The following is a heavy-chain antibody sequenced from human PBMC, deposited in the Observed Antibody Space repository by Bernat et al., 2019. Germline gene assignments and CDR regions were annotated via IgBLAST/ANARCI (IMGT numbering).Heavy chain of an antibody. D-gene: IGHD3-16*02. J-gene: IGHJ4*02. Sequence: QVQLVESGGGLVKPGGSLRLSCAASGFTFSDYYMSWIRQAPGKWLEWVSYISSSGSTIYYADPVKGRFTISRDNAKNSLYLQMNSLRAEDTAVYYCAGDNRLGELSLYSTLWGQGTLVTVSS. CDR2: ISSSGSTI. V-gene: IGHV3-11*01. CDR3: AGDNRLGELSLYSTL. CDR1: GFTFSDYY.